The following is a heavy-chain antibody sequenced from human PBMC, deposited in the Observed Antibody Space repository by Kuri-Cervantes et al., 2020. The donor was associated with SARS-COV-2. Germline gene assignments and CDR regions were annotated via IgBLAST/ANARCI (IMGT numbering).Heavy chain of an antibody. CDR2: IYSSGST. D-gene: IGHD6-6*01. Sequence: GSLRLSCSVSNGSIRSSSYYWGWIRQPPGKGLEWIGSIYSSGSTYYNPSLKSRVTISLETSKNQFSLKLSSVTAADTAVYYCAQSRSIAARRPWYFDLWGRGTLVTVSS. J-gene: IGHJ2*01. CDR3: AQSRSIAARRPWYFDL. V-gene: IGHV4-39*07. CDR1: NGSIRSSSYY.